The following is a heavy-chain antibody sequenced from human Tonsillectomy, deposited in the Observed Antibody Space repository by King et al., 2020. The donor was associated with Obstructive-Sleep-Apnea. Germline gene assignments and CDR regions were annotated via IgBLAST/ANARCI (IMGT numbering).Heavy chain of an antibody. J-gene: IGHJ5*02. CDR3: AGYDFWSGSNRFDP. D-gene: IGHD3/OR15-3a*01. V-gene: IGHV4-59*08. Sequence: QLQESGPGLVKPSETLSLTCTVSGGSITSYYWTWIRQHPGKGLEWIGYIYYIGSSNYNPSLKSRVTISVDTSKNQFSLKLNSVTAADTAVYYCAGYDFWSGSNRFDPWGQGTLVTVSS. CDR2: IYYIGSS. CDR1: GGSITSYY.